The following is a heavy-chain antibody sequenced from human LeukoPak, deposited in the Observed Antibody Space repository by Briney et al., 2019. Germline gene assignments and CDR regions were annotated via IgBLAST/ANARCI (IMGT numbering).Heavy chain of an antibody. CDR1: GYSISSGYY. CDR2: IYHSGST. Sequence: SETLSLTCTVSGYSISSGYYWGWIRQPPGKGLEWIGSIYHSGSTYYNPSLKGRVTMPVDTSKSQFSLKVTSVTAADTAVYYCAREVVAAPGTVDYWGQGTLVTVSS. D-gene: IGHD6-13*01. CDR3: AREVVAAPGTVDY. J-gene: IGHJ4*02. V-gene: IGHV4-38-2*02.